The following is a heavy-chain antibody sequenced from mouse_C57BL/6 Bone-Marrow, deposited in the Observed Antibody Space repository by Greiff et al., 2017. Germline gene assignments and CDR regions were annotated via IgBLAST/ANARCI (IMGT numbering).Heavy chain of an antibody. J-gene: IGHJ2*01. Sequence: VQLQLSGAELVRPGASVKLSCTASGFNIKDDYMHWVKQRTEQGLEWIGWIDPENGDTEYASKFQGKATITADTSSNTAYLQLSSLTSEDTAVYYCTTLNWDEDYWGQGTTLTVSS. D-gene: IGHD4-1*01. CDR1: GFNIKDDY. V-gene: IGHV14-4*01. CDR2: IDPENGDT. CDR3: TTLNWDEDY.